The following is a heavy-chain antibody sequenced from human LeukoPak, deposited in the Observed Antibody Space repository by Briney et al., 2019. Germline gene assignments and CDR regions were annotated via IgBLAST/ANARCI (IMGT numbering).Heavy chain of an antibody. CDR3: ARAEQWLVRPDFDY. V-gene: IGHV7-4-1*02. CDR1: GYTFTSYA. Sequence: ASVKVSCKASGYTFTSYAMNWVRQAPGQGLEWMGWINTNTGNPTYAQGFTGRFVFSLDTSVSTAYPQISGLKAEDTAVYYCARAEQWLVRPDFDYWGQGTLVTVSS. D-gene: IGHD6-19*01. J-gene: IGHJ4*02. CDR2: INTNTGNP.